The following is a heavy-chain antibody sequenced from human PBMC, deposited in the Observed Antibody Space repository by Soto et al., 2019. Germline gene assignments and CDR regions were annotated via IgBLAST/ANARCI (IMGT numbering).Heavy chain of an antibody. V-gene: IGHV1-8*01. Sequence: QVQLVQSGAEVKKPGASVKVSCKASGYTFTSYDINWVRQATGQGLEWMGWMNPNSGNTGYAQKFQGRVTMTRNTATSTAYMELSSLRAEDTAVYYWARERSAAGTGWFDPWGQGTLVTVSS. D-gene: IGHD6-13*01. CDR3: ARERSAAGTGWFDP. J-gene: IGHJ5*02. CDR2: MNPNSGNT. CDR1: GYTFTSYD.